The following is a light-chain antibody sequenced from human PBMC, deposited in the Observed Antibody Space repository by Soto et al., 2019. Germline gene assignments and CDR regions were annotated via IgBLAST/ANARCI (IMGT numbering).Light chain of an antibody. CDR1: SSDVGGYNY. Sequence: QSALTQPASVSGSPGQSITISCTGTSSDVGGYNYVSWYQQHPGKAPKLMIYDVSNRPSGVSNRFSGSKSGNTASLIVSGLQAEDEADYYCSSYTSSSTLVVFGGGTNFTVL. CDR2: DVS. V-gene: IGLV2-14*01. CDR3: SSYTSSSTLVV. J-gene: IGLJ2*01.